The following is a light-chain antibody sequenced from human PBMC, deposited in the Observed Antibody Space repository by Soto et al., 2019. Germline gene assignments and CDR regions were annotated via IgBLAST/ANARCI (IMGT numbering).Light chain of an antibody. V-gene: IGKV1-5*01. CDR3: QQYENSPGT. CDR1: QSISRW. Sequence: DIQMTQSPSTLSASVGDRVTITCRASQSISRWLACYQQKPGKAPKLVIYDASSLQSGVPSRFSGSGSGTDFTLTIYSLQSDDFATYYCQQYENSPGTFGQGTKVEIK. J-gene: IGKJ1*01. CDR2: DAS.